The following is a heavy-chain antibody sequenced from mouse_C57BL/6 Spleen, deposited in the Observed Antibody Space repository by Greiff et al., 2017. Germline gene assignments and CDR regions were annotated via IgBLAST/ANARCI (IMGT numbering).Heavy chain of an antibody. CDR2: INPGSGGT. CDR1: GYAFTNYL. D-gene: IGHD1-1*01. J-gene: IGHJ2*01. Sequence: LVESGAELVRPGTSVKVSCKASGYAFTNYLIEWVKQRPGQGLEWIGVINPGSGGTNYNEKFKGKATLTADKSSSTAYMQLSSLTSEDSAVYFCARSLITTVVARGFDYWGQGTTLTVSS. CDR3: ARSLITTVVARGFDY. V-gene: IGHV1-54*01.